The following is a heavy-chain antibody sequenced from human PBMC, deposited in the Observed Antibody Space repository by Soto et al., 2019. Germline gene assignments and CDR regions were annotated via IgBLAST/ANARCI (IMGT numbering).Heavy chain of an antibody. CDR1: GYTFSSYG. V-gene: IGHV1-18*04. CDR2: ISAYNGNT. J-gene: IGHJ6*02. Sequence: GASVQVSCKASGYTFSSYGISWVRQAPGKGLEWMGWISAYNGNTNYAQKLQGRVTMTTDTSTSTAYMELRSLRSDDTAVYYCARDRRGRLGYYYGMDVWGQGTTVTVSS. CDR3: ARDRRGRLGYYYGMDV. D-gene: IGHD3-16*01.